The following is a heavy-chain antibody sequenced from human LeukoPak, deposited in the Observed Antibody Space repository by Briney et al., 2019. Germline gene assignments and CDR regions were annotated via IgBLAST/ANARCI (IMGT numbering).Heavy chain of an antibody. CDR3: ARDISQQVIDY. CDR1: GLTVSSYG. Sequence: GGSLRLSCGASGLTVSSYGMSWVRQTPGKGLEWVAVIWHDGSNKYYGDSVKGRFTISRDNSKNTLYLEMNSLRAEDTAVYYCARDISQQVIDYWGQGTLVTVSS. D-gene: IGHD6-13*01. V-gene: IGHV3-33*08. J-gene: IGHJ4*02. CDR2: IWHDGSNK.